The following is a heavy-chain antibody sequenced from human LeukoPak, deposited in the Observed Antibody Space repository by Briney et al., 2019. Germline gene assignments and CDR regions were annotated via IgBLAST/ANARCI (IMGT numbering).Heavy chain of an antibody. D-gene: IGHD3-22*01. CDR2: ISGSGGTT. J-gene: IGHJ3*02. V-gene: IGHV3-23*01. CDR3: ASMGYDRLYAFDI. CDR1: GFTFSSYA. Sequence: GGSLRLSCAASGFTFSSYAMSWVRQAPGKGLEWVSGISGSGGTTYYADSVKGRFTISRDNSKNTLYLQMNSLRAEDTAVYYCASMGYDRLYAFDIWGQGTMVTVSS.